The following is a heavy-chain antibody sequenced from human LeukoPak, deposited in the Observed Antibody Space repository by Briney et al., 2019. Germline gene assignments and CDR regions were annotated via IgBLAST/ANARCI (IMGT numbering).Heavy chain of an antibody. CDR2: ISSSGSTI. D-gene: IGHD2-2*01. CDR3: ARDCSSASCYHY. J-gene: IGHJ4*02. Sequence: GGSLRLSCAASGFTFSSYAMSWIRQAPGKGLEWVSYISSSGSTIYYADSVKGRFTISRDNAKNSLYLQMNSLRAEDTAVYYCARDCSSASCYHYWGQGTLVTVSS. CDR1: GFTFSSYA. V-gene: IGHV3-11*04.